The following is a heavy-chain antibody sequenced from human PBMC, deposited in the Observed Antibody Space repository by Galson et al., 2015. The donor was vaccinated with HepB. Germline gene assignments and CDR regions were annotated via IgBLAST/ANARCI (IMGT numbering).Heavy chain of an antibody. CDR1: GFTFSSYA. Sequence: SLRLSCAASGFTFSSYAMSWVRQAPGKGLEWVSAISGSGGSTYYADSVKGRFTISRDNSKNTLYLQMNSLRAEDTAVYYCAKGRGKTTSSGTYYWGQGTLVTVSS. V-gene: IGHV3-23*01. J-gene: IGHJ4*02. CDR3: AKGRGKTTSSGTYY. CDR2: ISGSGGST. D-gene: IGHD3-3*01.